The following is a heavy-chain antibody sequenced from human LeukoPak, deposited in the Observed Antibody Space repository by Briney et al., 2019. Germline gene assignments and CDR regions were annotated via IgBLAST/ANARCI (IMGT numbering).Heavy chain of an antibody. V-gene: IGHV1-8*01. D-gene: IGHD6-6*01. CDR1: GYTFTSYD. CDR3: ALSSSAEDFYYYYGMDV. J-gene: IGHJ6*02. Sequence: ASVKVSCKASGYTFTSYDINWVRQATGQGLEWMGWMNPNSGNTGYAQKFQGRVTMTRNTSISTAYMELSSLRSEDTAVYYCALSSSAEDFYYYYGMDVWGQGTTVTVSS. CDR2: MNPNSGNT.